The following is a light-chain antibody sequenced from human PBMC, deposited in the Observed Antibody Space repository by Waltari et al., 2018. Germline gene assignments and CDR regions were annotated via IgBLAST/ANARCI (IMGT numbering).Light chain of an antibody. Sequence: QSLLTQPPSVSAAPGQKVTISCSGSDSNIGTNFVSWYQQVPGSAPKLLIFEDEHRPSGSLARFSGAKSATSAPLAITGLHPGEEADFYCGTWDTSLSPHVIFGGGTRLTVL. V-gene: IGLV1-51*02. CDR2: EDE. CDR1: DSNIGTNF. CDR3: GTWDTSLSPHVI. J-gene: IGLJ2*01.